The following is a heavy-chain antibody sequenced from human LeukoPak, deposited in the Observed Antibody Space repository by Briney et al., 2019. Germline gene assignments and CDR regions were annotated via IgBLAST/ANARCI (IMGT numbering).Heavy chain of an antibody. CDR3: ARSPRFLEWLWYFDY. CDR1: GFTFSRYA. Sequence: GGSLRLSCAASGFTFSRYAMDWVRQAPGKGLEWVAIISYDGSNKYYADSVKGRFTISRDNSKNTLYLEMNGLRPEDTGVYYCARSPRFLEWLWYFDYWGLGTLVTVSS. J-gene: IGHJ4*02. CDR2: ISYDGSNK. D-gene: IGHD3-3*01. V-gene: IGHV3-30-3*01.